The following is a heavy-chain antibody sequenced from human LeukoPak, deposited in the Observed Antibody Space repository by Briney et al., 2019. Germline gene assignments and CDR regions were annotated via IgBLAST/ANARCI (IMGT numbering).Heavy chain of an antibody. CDR3: ARKGPMVTVPFDI. V-gene: IGHV4-34*01. D-gene: IGHD5-18*01. Sequence: SETLSLTCAVYGGSFSGYYWSWIRRPPGKGLEWIGEINHSGSTNYNPSLKSRVTISVDTSKNQFSLKLSSVTAADTAVYYCARKGPMVTVPFDIWGQGTMLTVSS. CDR2: INHSGST. J-gene: IGHJ3*02. CDR1: GGSFSGYY.